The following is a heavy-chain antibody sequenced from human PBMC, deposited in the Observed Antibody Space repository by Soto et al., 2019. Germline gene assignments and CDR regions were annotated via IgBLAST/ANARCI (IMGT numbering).Heavy chain of an antibody. D-gene: IGHD5-12*01. J-gene: IGHJ4*02. CDR1: GFTFTNYA. CDR2: ISGSGGSA. CDR3: AKDWVATSAYYFDY. V-gene: IGHV3-23*01. Sequence: WGSLRLSCASSGFTFTNYAMNWVRQAPGKGLECVSVISGSGGSAYYADSVKGRFTISRDNSKNTLYLQMNSLRAEDTAVYYCAKDWVATSAYYFDYWGQGTLVTVSS.